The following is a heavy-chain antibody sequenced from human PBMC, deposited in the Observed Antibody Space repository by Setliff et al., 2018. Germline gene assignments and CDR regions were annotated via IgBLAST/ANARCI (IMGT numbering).Heavy chain of an antibody. CDR2: IYYSGST. CDR1: GGAISSYY. V-gene: IGHV4-59*01. Sequence: PSETLSLTCTVSGGAISSYYWSWIRQPPGKGLEWIGYIYYSGSTNYNPSLKSRVTIAVDTSKNKFSLKLSHVTAADTAVYYWARGPLGELPHFDYWGQGTQCTVSS. J-gene: IGHJ4*02. CDR3: ARGPLGELPHFDY. D-gene: IGHD1-26*01.